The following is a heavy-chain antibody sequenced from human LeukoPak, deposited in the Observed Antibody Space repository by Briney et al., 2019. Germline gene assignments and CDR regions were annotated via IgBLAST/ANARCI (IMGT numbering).Heavy chain of an antibody. CDR1: GYTFTSYY. D-gene: IGHD3-10*01. Sequence: GASVKVSCKASGYTFTSYYMHWVRQAPGQGLEWMGIINPSGGSISYAQKFQGRVTMTRDTSTSTVYMELSSLRSGDTAVYYCARDQNYYGSGSYLFNRRLDAPHDAFDIWGQGAMVTVSS. V-gene: IGHV1-46*01. J-gene: IGHJ3*02. CDR3: ARDQNYYGSGSYLFNRRLDAPHDAFDI. CDR2: INPSGGSI.